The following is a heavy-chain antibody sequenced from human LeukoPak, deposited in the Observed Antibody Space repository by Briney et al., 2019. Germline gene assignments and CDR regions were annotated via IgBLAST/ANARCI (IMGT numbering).Heavy chain of an antibody. Sequence: GGSLRLSCAASGFTFSSYAVSWVRQAPGKGLEWVSAISGSGGSTYYADSVKGRFTISRDNSKNTLYLQMNSLRAEDTAVYYCARPSIAAAGTEFDYWGQGTLVTVSS. V-gene: IGHV3-23*01. CDR2: ISGSGGST. CDR3: ARPSIAAAGTEFDY. J-gene: IGHJ4*02. CDR1: GFTFSSYA. D-gene: IGHD6-13*01.